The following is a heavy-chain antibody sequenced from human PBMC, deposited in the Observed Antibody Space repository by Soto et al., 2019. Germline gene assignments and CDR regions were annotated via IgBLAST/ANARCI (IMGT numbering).Heavy chain of an antibody. J-gene: IGHJ4*02. CDR3: ARHVIAVPGPLVY. D-gene: IGHD6-19*01. Sequence: PGESLKISCKGSVYNFTKYWIGWVRQMPGKGPEWMGIIYPGDSDTRYSPSFQGQVIISADKSISTAYLQWSSLKASDTAMYYCARHVIAVPGPLVYWGQGTLVTGSS. V-gene: IGHV5-51*01. CDR2: IYPGDSDT. CDR1: VYNFTKYW.